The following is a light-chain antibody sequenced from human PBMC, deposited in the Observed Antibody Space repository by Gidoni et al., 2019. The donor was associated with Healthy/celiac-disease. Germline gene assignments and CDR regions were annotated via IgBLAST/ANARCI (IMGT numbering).Light chain of an antibody. V-gene: IGLV2-11*01. CDR1: SSDVGGYNY. J-gene: IGLJ3*02. CDR3: CSYAGSSWV. Sequence: QSALTQPRSVSGSPGQSVSISCTGTSSDVGGYNYVTWYQQHPGKAPKLMSSDVSTRPSGVPDRFSGSKSGNTASLTISGLQAEDEADYYCCSYAGSSWVFGGGTKLTVL. CDR2: DVS.